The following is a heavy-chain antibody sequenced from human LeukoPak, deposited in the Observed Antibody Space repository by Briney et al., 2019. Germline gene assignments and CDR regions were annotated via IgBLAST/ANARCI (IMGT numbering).Heavy chain of an antibody. J-gene: IGHJ6*03. CDR1: GGSISSSSYY. D-gene: IGHD4-17*01. Sequence: SETLSLTCTVSGGSISSSSYYWGWIRQPPGKGLEWIGSIYYSGSTYYNPSLKSRVTISVDKSKNQFSLKLSSVTAADTAVYYCARGHDYGDYDYYYYYYMDVWGKGTTVTVSS. V-gene: IGHV4-39*07. CDR3: ARGHDYGDYDYYYYYYMDV. CDR2: IYYSGST.